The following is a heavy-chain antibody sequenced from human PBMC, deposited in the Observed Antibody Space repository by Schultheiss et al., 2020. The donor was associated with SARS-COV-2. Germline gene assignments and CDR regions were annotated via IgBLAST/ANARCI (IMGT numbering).Heavy chain of an antibody. V-gene: IGHV3-13*01. CDR2: IGTAGGT. CDR1: GFTFSSYW. D-gene: IGHD2-15*01. Sequence: GSLRLSCAASGFTFSSYWMHWVRQATGKGLEWVSAIGTAGGTYYPGSVKGRFTISRDNAKNSLYLQMNSLRAEDTAVYYCAREGVVVVAAHGDYYYGMDVWGQVTTVIVAS. J-gene: IGHJ6*02. CDR3: AREGVVVVAAHGDYYYGMDV.